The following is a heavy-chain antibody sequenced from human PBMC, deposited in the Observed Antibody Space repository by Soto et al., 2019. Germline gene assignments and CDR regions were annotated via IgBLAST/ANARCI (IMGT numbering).Heavy chain of an antibody. CDR2: ISAYNGNT. V-gene: IGHV1-18*04. CDR3: ATTPRGNFRPNDALDI. D-gene: IGHD1-7*01. Sequence: GASVKVSGKASGYTFRSYGVSCVRQAPGQGLEWMGWISAYNGNTNYAQKFRGRVTMTRDTSTSTAYMELRSLRSDDTAMYYCATTPRGNFRPNDALDIWGQGTMVTVSS. J-gene: IGHJ3*02. CDR1: GYTFRSYG.